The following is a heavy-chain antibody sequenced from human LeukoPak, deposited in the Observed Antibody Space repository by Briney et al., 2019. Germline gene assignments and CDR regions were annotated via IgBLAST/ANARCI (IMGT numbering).Heavy chain of an antibody. Sequence: GGSLRLSCAASGFTFSNAWMSWVRQAPGKGLEWVGRIKSKTDGGTTDYAAPVKGRFTISRDDSKNTLYLQMNSLRAEDTAVYYCARALHYYYGSGDYFDYWGQGTLVTVSS. CDR1: GFTFSNAW. V-gene: IGHV3-15*01. D-gene: IGHD3-10*01. CDR2: IKSKTDGGTT. J-gene: IGHJ4*02. CDR3: ARALHYYYGSGDYFDY.